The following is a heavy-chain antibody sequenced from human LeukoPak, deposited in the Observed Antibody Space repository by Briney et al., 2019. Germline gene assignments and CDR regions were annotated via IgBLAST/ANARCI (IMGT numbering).Heavy chain of an antibody. V-gene: IGHV1-18*01. CDR3: ARDVLGYCSSTSCYADYYYYGMDV. Sequence: ASVKVSCKASGYTFTSYGIRWVRQAPGQGLEWMGCISAYNGNTNYAQKLQGRVTMTTDTSTSTAYMELRSLRSDDTAVYYCARDVLGYCSSTSCYADYYYYGMDVWGQGTTVTVSS. J-gene: IGHJ6*02. D-gene: IGHD2-2*01. CDR2: ISAYNGNT. CDR1: GYTFTSYG.